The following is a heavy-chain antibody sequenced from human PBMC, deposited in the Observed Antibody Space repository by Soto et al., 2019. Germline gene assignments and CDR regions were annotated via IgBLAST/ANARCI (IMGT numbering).Heavy chain of an antibody. D-gene: IGHD4-17*01. Sequence: GGSLRLSCVASGFTFSAYAMSWVRQAPGKGLEWVSALTPSGGETFYADSVKGRFTISRDNSMNALYLQMNSLRIEDTAVYYCAHPRGYGVFDAYDIWGQGTMVTVSS. CDR3: AHPRGYGVFDAYDI. V-gene: IGHV3-23*01. CDR2: LTPSGGET. J-gene: IGHJ3*02. CDR1: GFTFSAYA.